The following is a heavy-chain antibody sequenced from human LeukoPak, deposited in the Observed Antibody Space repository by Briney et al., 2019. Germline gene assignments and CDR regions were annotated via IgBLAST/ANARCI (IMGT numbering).Heavy chain of an antibody. J-gene: IGHJ5*02. CDR1: GGTFSSYA. D-gene: IGHD1-1*01. Sequence: ASVKVSCKASGGTFSSYAISWVQQAPGQGLEWMGGIIPIFGTANYAQKFQGRVTITADESTSTAYMELSSLRSEDTAVYYCARCARVQRKWFDPWGQGTLVTVSS. CDR2: IIPIFGTA. V-gene: IGHV1-69*13. CDR3: ARCARVQRKWFDP.